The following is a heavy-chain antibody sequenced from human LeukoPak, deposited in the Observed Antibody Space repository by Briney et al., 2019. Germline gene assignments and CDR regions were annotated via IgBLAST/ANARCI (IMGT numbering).Heavy chain of an antibody. J-gene: IGHJ6*03. CDR2: MNPNRGNT. CDR3: ARGGRGRSPRTYYYYYYMDV. CDR1: GYTFTSYD. D-gene: IGHD1-26*01. V-gene: IGHV1-8*01. Sequence: VKVSCKASGYTFTSYDINWVRQATGQGLEWMGWMNPNRGNTGYAQKFQGRVTMTRNTSISTAYMELSSLRSEDTAVYYCARGGRGRSPRTYYYYYYMDVWGKGTTVTVSS.